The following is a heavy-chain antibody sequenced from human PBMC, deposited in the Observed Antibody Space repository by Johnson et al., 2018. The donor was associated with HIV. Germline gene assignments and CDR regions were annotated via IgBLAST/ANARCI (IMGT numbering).Heavy chain of an antibody. V-gene: IGHV3-7*05. Sequence: VQLVESGGGLVQPGGSLRLSCAASGFTLSNHRMSWVRQAPGKGLEYVANVNQDGSAKFYVDSVKGRFTISRDNAKNSLYLQMNSLRDEDTAVYYCVTADRGSAWGQGTTVTVSS. CDR1: GFTLSNHR. CDR2: VNQDGSAK. CDR3: VTADRGSA. D-gene: IGHD1-26*01. J-gene: IGHJ3*01.